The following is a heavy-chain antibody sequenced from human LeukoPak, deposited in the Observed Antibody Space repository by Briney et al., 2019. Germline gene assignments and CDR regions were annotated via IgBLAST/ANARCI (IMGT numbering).Heavy chain of an antibody. CDR3: VDGAIEFL. CDR1: GFPLSSYE. D-gene: IGHD2-2*01. J-gene: IGHJ4*02. CDR2: ISSSGSTI. Sequence: PGGSLRLSCTACGFPLSSYEKNWVRQAPGKGLEWVSYISSSGSTIYYADSVKGRFTISRDNAKNSLYLQMNSRRAEDTAVYYCVDGAIEFLWGRGTLVTVSS. V-gene: IGHV3-48*03.